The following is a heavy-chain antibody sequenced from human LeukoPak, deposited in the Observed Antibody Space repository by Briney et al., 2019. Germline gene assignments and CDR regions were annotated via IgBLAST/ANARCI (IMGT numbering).Heavy chain of an antibody. V-gene: IGHV3-23*01. Sequence: GGSLRLSCAASGFTFSSYAMNWVRQAPGKGLEWVSAISGSGGSTYYADSVKGRFTISRDNSKNTLYLQMNSLRAEDTAVYYCAKTYYSNYVGYFDYWGQGTLVTVSS. CDR3: AKTYYSNYVGYFDY. J-gene: IGHJ4*02. D-gene: IGHD4-11*01. CDR2: ISGSGGST. CDR1: GFTFSSYA.